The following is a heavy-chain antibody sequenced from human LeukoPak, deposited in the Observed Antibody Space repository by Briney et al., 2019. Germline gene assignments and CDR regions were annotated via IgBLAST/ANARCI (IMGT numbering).Heavy chain of an antibody. CDR1: GGTFRTYS. J-gene: IGHJ6*03. V-gene: IGHV1-69*05. CDR3: ARVDRYHFYLGV. Sequence: SVKVSCKASGGTFRTYSVTWVRQAPGQGLEWMGGIIPIFGTPNYAQKFQGRVKVTTDDATGTAYMELSSLMSEDTAIYYCARVDRYHFYLGVWGKGTPVTVSS. CDR2: IIPIFGTP.